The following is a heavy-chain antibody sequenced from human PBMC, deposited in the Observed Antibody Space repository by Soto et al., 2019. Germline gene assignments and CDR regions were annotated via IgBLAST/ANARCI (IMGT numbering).Heavy chain of an antibody. J-gene: IGHJ4*02. Sequence: NPSETLSLTCTVSGGSISSGDYYWSWIRQPPGKGLEWIGYIYYSGRTYYNPSLKSRVTISVDTSKNQFSLKLSSVTAADTAVYYCARARGYVGLAYFDYWGQGTLVTVSS. CDR3: ARARGYVGLAYFDY. CDR1: GGSISSGDYY. V-gene: IGHV4-30-4*01. D-gene: IGHD3-10*02. CDR2: IYYSGRT.